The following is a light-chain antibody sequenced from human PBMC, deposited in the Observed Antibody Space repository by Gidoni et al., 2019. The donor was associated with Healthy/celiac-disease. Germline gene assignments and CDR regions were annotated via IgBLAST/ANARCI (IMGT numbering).Light chain of an antibody. CDR3: QHLGT. CDR1: QSISSW. CDR2: KAS. Sequence: EITMTQSPSTLAASVGERVTITCRASQSISSWLAWYQQKPGKAPKLLIYKASSLESGVPARFSGSGSGTEFTLTISSLQPDDFATYYCQHLGTFGQGTKVEIK. V-gene: IGKV1-5*03. J-gene: IGKJ1*01.